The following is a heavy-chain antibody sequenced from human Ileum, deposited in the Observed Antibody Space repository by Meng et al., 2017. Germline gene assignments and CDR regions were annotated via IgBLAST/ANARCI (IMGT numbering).Heavy chain of an antibody. Sequence: GESLKISCAASGFTFSSYWMHWVRQAPGKGLVWVSRINSDGSSTSYADSVKGRFTISRDNAKKTLYLQMNSLRAEDTAVYYCAREGYDYVWGSYRYSWYFDLWGRGTLVTVSS. V-gene: IGHV3-74*01. J-gene: IGHJ2*01. CDR1: GFTFSSYW. D-gene: IGHD3-16*02. CDR2: INSDGSST. CDR3: AREGYDYVWGSYRYSWYFDL.